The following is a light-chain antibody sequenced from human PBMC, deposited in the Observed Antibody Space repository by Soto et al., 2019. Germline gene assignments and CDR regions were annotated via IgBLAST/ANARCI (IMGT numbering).Light chain of an antibody. CDR1: SSNIGAGHD. CDR3: SSYRAYSNLWV. CDR2: GNG. Sequence: QSVLTQPPSVSGAPGQRVTISCTGSSSNIGAGHDVHWYQQLPGTAPKLLIYGNGNRPSGVSNRFSASKSGNTASLTISGLQAEAEADYYCSSYRAYSNLWVFGGGTKLTVL. J-gene: IGLJ3*02. V-gene: IGLV1-40*01.